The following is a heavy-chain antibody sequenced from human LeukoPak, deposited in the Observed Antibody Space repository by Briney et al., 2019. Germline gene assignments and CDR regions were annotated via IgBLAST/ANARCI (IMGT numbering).Heavy chain of an antibody. CDR2: IIPILGIA. J-gene: IGHJ4*02. V-gene: IGHV1-69*04. CDR1: GGTFSSYA. CDR3: AISIAVATNRPVDY. D-gene: IGHD6-13*01. Sequence: SVKVSCKASGGTFSSYAISWVRQAPGQGLEWMGRIIPILGIANYAQKFQGRVTITADKSTSTAYMELSSLRSEDTAVYYCAISIAVATNRPVDYWGQGTLVTVSS.